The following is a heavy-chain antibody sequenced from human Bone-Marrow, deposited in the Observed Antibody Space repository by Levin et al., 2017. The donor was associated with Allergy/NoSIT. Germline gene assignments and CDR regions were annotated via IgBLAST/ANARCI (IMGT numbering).Heavy chain of an antibody. CDR2: ISDSGIVT. CDR1: GFTFRNYG. CDR3: VKATVPEAELKLDY. Sequence: PGGSLRLSCSASGFTFRNYGMHWVRQAPGKGLEYVSAISDSGIVTRYGDSVRARFTISRDNSKNTLYLQMRSLRPEDTAVYYCVKATVPEAELKLDYWGQGTLVTVSS. V-gene: IGHV3-64D*06. D-gene: IGHD3-10*01. J-gene: IGHJ4*02.